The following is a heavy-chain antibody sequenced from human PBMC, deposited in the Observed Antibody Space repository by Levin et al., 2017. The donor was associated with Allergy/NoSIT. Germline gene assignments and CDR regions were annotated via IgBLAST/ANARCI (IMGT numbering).Heavy chain of an antibody. Sequence: GGSLRLSCAASGFTFSSYAMHWVRQAPGKGLEWVAVISYDGSNKYYADSVKGRFTISRDNSKNTLYLQMNSLRAEDTAVYYCARDLGGRRFPSGIFDYWGQGTLVTVSS. V-gene: IGHV3-30-3*01. D-gene: IGHD3-10*01. CDR3: ARDLGGRRFPSGIFDY. CDR1: GFTFSSYA. CDR2: ISYDGSNK. J-gene: IGHJ4*02.